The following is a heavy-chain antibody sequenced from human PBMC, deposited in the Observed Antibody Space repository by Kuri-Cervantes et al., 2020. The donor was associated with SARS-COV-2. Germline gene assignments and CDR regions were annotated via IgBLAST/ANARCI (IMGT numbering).Heavy chain of an antibody. D-gene: IGHD3-9*01. V-gene: IGHV3-21*01. J-gene: IGHJ6*03. CDR3: ARDSWYYDILTGYYPNDYNYYYSYYMDV. Sequence: GESLKISCVASGFTFSAYTLNWVRQAPGKGLEWVSSITRSSVYISYADSLKGRFTISRDNSKNTLYLQMNSLRAEDTAVYYCARDSWYYDILTGYYPNDYNYYYSYYMDVWGKGTTVTVSS. CDR2: ITRSSVYI. CDR1: GFTFSAYT.